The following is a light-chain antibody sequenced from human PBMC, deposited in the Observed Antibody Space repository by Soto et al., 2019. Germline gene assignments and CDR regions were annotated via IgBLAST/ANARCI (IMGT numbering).Light chain of an antibody. CDR2: GAS. J-gene: IGKJ4*01. CDR3: EQYDKSIT. CDR1: QSVTSSY. V-gene: IGKV3-20*01. Sequence: EIVLTQSPGTLSLSPGERATLSCRASQSVTSSYLAWYQQKPGQAPRLLIYGASSRATGIPDGFSGSGSGTDFTLTINRLEPEDFAVYYCEQYDKSITFGGGTKVEIK.